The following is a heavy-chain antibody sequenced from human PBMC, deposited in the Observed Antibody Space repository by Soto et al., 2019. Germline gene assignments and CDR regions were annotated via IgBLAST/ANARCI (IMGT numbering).Heavy chain of an antibody. D-gene: IGHD2-2*01. CDR1: GFTFSSYG. Sequence: GVSLRLSCAASGFTFSSYGMHWVRQAPGKGLEWVAVIWYDGSSKYYADSVKGRFTISRDNSKNTLYLQMNSLRAEDTAVYYCARSSYCSSTSCYVSYYYYGMDVWGQGTTVTVSS. J-gene: IGHJ6*02. V-gene: IGHV3-33*01. CDR3: ARSSYCSSTSCYVSYYYYGMDV. CDR2: IWYDGSSK.